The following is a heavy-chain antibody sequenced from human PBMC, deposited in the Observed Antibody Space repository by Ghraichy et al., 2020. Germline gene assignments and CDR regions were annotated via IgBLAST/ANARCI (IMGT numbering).Heavy chain of an antibody. J-gene: IGHJ1*01. CDR2: INHSGST. CDR3: ANFPPQGVIMVT. CDR1: GGSFSGYY. D-gene: IGHD3-10*01. Sequence: SETLSLTCAVYGGSFSGYYWSWIRQSPGKGLEWIGEINHSGSTNYNPSLKSRVNISVDTSKNQFSLKLSSVTAADTAVYYCANFPPQGVIMVTWGQGTLVTVSS. V-gene: IGHV4-34*01.